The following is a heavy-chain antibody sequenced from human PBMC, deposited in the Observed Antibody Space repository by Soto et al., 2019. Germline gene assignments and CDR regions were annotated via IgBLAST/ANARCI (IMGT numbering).Heavy chain of an antibody. CDR1: GGTFSSYA. Sequence: ASVKVSCKASGGTFSSYAISWVRQAPGQGLEWMGGIIPIFGTANYAQKFQDRVTITADESTSTAYMELSSLRSEDTAVYYCARGGAGITMVRGVIITSPNWFDPWGQGTLVTVSS. CDR3: ARGGAGITMVRGVIITSPNWFDP. CDR2: IIPIFGTA. V-gene: IGHV1-69*13. D-gene: IGHD3-10*01. J-gene: IGHJ5*02.